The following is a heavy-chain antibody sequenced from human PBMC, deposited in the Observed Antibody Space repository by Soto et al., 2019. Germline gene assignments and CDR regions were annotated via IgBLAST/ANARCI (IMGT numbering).Heavy chain of an antibody. J-gene: IGHJ6*02. V-gene: IGHV1-2*02. CDR2: INPNSGGT. CDR1: GYTFTDYY. CDR3: ARDVTRTQSCTNGVCYYHYYDMDV. D-gene: IGHD2-8*01. Sequence: ASVKVSCKASGYTFTDYYVHWVLQAPGQGLEWMGWINPNSGGTKTAQKFQGRVTVTRDTSISTAYMDLSRLRSDDTAVYYCARDVTRTQSCTNGVCYYHYYDMDVWGQGTTVTVSS.